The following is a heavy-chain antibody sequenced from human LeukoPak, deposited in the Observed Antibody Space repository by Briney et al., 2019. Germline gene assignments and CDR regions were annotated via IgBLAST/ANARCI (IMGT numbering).Heavy chain of an antibody. CDR1: GGSISSYY. J-gene: IGHJ6*03. CDR3: ARGDSSGYYYYYMDV. V-gene: IGHV4-4*07. D-gene: IGHD3-22*01. CDR2: IYTSGST. Sequence: NPSETLSLTCTVSGGSISSYYWSWIRQPARKGLEWIGRIYTSGSTNYNPSLKSRVTMSVDTSKNQFSLKLSSVTAADTAVYYCARGDSSGYYYYYMDVWGKGTTVTVSS.